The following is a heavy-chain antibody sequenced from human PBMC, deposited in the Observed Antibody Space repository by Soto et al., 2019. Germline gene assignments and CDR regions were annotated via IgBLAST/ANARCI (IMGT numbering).Heavy chain of an antibody. CDR2: IYYSGST. V-gene: IGHV4-39*01. Sequence: SETLSLTCTVSGGSISSSSYYWGWIRQPPGKGLEWIGSIYYSGSTYYNPSLKSRVTISVDTSKNQFSLKLSSVTAADTAVYYCARQEDCIGYYLAPLDWFAPWGQGTLVPVSS. CDR1: GGSISSSSYY. J-gene: IGHJ5*02. D-gene: IGHD3-22*01. CDR3: ARQEDCIGYYLAPLDWFAP.